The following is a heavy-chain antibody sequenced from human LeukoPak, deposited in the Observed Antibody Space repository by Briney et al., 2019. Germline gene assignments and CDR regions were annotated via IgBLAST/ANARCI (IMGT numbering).Heavy chain of an antibody. J-gene: IGHJ4*02. V-gene: IGHV3-30*18. Sequence: GGSLRLSCAASGFTFSSYGMHWVRQAPGKGLEWVAVISYDGSNKYYADSVKGRFTISRDNSKNTLYLQMNSLRAEDTAVYYCAKTLNGVEMATIISLPFDYWGQGTLVTVSS. CDR3: AKTLNGVEMATIISLPFDY. CDR1: GFTFSSYG. CDR2: ISYDGSNK. D-gene: IGHD5-24*01.